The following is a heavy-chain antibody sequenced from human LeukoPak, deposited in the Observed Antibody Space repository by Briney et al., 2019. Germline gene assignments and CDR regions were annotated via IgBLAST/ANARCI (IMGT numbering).Heavy chain of an antibody. CDR2: IYYSGST. D-gene: IGHD1-26*01. V-gene: IGHV4-59*01. J-gene: IGHJ6*02. CDR1: GGSISSYY. Sequence: SETLSLTCTVSGGSISSYYWSWIRQPPGKGLEWIGYIYYSGSTNYNPSLKSRVTISVDTSKNQFSLKLSSVTAADTAVYYCARGWELLGYYYGMDVWAKGPWSPSP. CDR3: ARGWELLGYYYGMDV.